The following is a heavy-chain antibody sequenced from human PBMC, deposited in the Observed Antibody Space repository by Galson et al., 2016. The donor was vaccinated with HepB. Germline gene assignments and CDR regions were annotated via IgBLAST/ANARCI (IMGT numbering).Heavy chain of an antibody. Sequence: SLRLSCAASGFTFSSSAMNWVRQAPGKGLEWLSNISGGISTIYYADSGKGRFTVSRDNSKNTLFLQMNSLRPEDPAVYYRAGAPPLEGSDYNTQYYFDFWGQGTLVTVSS. CDR1: GFTFSSSA. CDR2: ISGGISTI. CDR3: AGAPPLEGSDYNTQYYFDF. D-gene: IGHD3-3*01. J-gene: IGHJ4*02. V-gene: IGHV3-48*01.